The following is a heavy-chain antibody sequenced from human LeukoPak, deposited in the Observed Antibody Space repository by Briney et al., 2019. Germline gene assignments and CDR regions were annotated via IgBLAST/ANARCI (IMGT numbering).Heavy chain of an antibody. V-gene: IGHV1-18*01. CDR2: ISGSTYGT. CDR3: VRSGRGTYFYFDW. Sequence: GASVKVSCAAPGYMLARDGMSWVRQAPGQGPEWVGWISGSTYGTRYAQKFQGRVSMTQDTSANIVYMELKSLTSDDTAVYYCVRSGRGTYFYFDWWGQGTRVTVSS. J-gene: IGHJ4*02. D-gene: IGHD6-25*01. CDR1: GYMLARDG.